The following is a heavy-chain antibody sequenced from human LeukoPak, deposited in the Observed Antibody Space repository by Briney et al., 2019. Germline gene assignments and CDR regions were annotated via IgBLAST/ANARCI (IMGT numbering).Heavy chain of an antibody. CDR1: GFTVSSNY. V-gene: IGHV3-53*01. Sequence: PGGSLGLSCAASGFTVSSNYMSWVRQAPGKGLEWVSVIYSGGSTYYADSVKGRFTISRDNSKNTLYLQMNSLRAEDTAVYYCTSPINSYGYFLDYWGQGTLVTVSS. CDR2: IYSGGST. CDR3: TSPINSYGYFLDY. D-gene: IGHD5-18*01. J-gene: IGHJ4*02.